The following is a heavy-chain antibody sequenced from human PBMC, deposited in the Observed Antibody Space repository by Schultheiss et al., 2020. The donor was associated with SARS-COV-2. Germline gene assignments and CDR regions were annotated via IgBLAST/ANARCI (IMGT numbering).Heavy chain of an antibody. J-gene: IGHJ6*02. V-gene: IGHV2-70*01. Sequence: TLSLTCTVSGGSVSSGGYYWSWIRQPPGKALEWLALIDWDDDKYYSTSLKTRLTISKDTSKNQVVLTMTNMDPVDTATYYCARIAAAGSYGMDVWGQGTTVTVSS. CDR1: GGSVSSGGYY. CDR3: ARIAAAGSYGMDV. D-gene: IGHD6-13*01. CDR2: IDWDDDK.